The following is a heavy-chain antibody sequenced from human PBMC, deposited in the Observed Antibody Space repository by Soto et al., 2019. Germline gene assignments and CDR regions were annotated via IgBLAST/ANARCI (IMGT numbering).Heavy chain of an antibody. CDR1: GFTFDSHW. CDR3: VRESGLAAVC. Sequence: ESGGVLVQPGGSLRLSCVASGFTFDSHWMHWVRQAPGEGLVWVSRIKTDGYAAAYADSVKGRFTISRGNTNIPVAPQTKSLCGGKAAVYFCVRESGLAAVCWAQRTLVTVCS. D-gene: IGHD2-15*01. CDR2: IKTDGYAA. V-gene: IGHV3-74*01. J-gene: IGHJ4*02.